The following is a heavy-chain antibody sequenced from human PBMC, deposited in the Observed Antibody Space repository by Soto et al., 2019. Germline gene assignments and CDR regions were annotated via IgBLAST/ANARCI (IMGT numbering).Heavy chain of an antibody. CDR2: IIPIFGTA. Sequence: QVQLVQSGAEVKKPGSSVKVSCKASGGTFSSYAISWVRQAPGQGLEWMGGIIPIFGTANYAQKFQGRVTITADESASTAYMELSSLRSADTAVYYCASPGMATTPLLNGMDVWGQGTTVTVSS. CDR3: ASPGMATTPLLNGMDV. V-gene: IGHV1-69*12. D-gene: IGHD5-12*01. J-gene: IGHJ6*02. CDR1: GGTFSSYA.